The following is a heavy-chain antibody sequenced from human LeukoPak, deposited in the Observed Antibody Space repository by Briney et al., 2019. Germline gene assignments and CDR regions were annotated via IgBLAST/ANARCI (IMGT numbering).Heavy chain of an antibody. V-gene: IGHV4-59*12. Sequence: SETLSLTCIVSGGSISSYHWNWIRQPPGKGLEWIGYIYHSGSTNYNPSLKSRVTISVDTSKNQFSLKLSSVTAADTAVYYCAKIYGDYSNWFDPWGQGTLVTVSS. J-gene: IGHJ5*02. CDR2: IYHSGST. CDR1: GGSISSYH. CDR3: AKIYGDYSNWFDP. D-gene: IGHD4-17*01.